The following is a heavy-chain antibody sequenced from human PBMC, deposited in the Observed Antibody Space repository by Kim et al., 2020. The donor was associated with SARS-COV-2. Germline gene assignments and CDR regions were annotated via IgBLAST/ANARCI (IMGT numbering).Heavy chain of an antibody. CDR1: GFTFSSYA. Sequence: GGSLRLSCAASGFTFSSYAMSWVRQAPGKGLECVSGIGSSGIGIDYADSVKGRFTISRDNSKNTLYLQMNSLRAEDTAVYYCARDPGVVARDWFDHWGQGTLVTVSS. D-gene: IGHD2-15*01. V-gene: IGHV3-23*01. J-gene: IGHJ5*02. CDR2: IGSSGIGI. CDR3: ARDPGVVARDWFDH.